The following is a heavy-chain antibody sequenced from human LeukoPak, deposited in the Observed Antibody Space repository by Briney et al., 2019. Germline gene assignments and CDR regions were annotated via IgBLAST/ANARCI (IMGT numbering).Heavy chain of an antibody. J-gene: IGHJ4*02. CDR3: AKDRIAAAGTVDY. CDR2: INGSGDTT. V-gene: IGHV3-23*01. Sequence: QPGGSLRLSCAATGFTFSSYAMTWVRQAPGKGLEWVSGINGSGDTTYYADSVKGRFTISRDNSKNTLYLQMNSLRAEDTAIYYCAKDRIAAAGTVDYWGQGTLVTVSS. D-gene: IGHD6-13*01. CDR1: GFTFSSYA.